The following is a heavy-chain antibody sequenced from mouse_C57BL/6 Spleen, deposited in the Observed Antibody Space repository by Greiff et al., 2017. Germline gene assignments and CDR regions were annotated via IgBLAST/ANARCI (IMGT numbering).Heavy chain of an antibody. J-gene: IGHJ1*03. Sequence: EVQLQQSGPELVKPGASVKISCKASGYTFTDYYMNWVKQSHGKSLEWIGDINPNNGGTSYNQKFKGKATLTVDKSSSTAYMELRSLTSEDSAVYYCARFPYYYGSYWYFDVWGTGTTVTVSS. CDR3: ARFPYYYGSYWYFDV. V-gene: IGHV1-26*01. CDR1: GYTFTDYY. D-gene: IGHD1-1*01. CDR2: INPNNGGT.